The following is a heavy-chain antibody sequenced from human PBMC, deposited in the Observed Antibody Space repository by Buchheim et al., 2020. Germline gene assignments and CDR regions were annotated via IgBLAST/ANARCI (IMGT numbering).Heavy chain of an antibody. D-gene: IGHD3-22*01. CDR2: ISYDGSNK. CDR3: ARTQDSSGYYYDRRVSPFDY. CDR1: GFTFSSYA. V-gene: IGHV3-30*04. J-gene: IGHJ4*02. Sequence: QVQLVESGGGVVQPGRSLRLSCAASGFTFSSYAMHWVRQAPGKGLEWVAVISYDGSNKYYADSVKGRFTISRGNSKNTLYLQMNSLRAEDTAVYYCARTQDSSGYYYDRRVSPFDYWGQGTL.